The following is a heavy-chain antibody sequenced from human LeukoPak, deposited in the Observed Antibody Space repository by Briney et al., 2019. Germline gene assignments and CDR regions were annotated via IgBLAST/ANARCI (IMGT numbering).Heavy chain of an antibody. CDR2: ISSSGSTI. CDR1: GFTFSSYE. CDR3: ARDLYYDYVWGSSSAFDI. Sequence: GGSLRLSCAASGFTFSSYEMNWVRQSPGKGLEWVSYISSSGSTIYYADSVKGRFTISRDNAKNSLYLQMNSLRAEDTAVYYCARDLYYDYVWGSSSAFDIWRQGTMVTVSS. V-gene: IGHV3-48*03. J-gene: IGHJ3*02. D-gene: IGHD3-16*01.